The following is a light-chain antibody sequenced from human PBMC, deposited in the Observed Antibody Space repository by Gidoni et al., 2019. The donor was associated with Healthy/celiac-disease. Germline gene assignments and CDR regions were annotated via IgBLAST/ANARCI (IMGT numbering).Light chain of an antibody. CDR2: GNS. CDR1: SSTIGAGYD. J-gene: IGLJ3*02. CDR3: QSYARSLSGGV. V-gene: IGLV1-40*01. Sequence: LTHPPQVSGTPPQRVTISCTGSSSTIGAGYDVHWYQQLPGTAPKLLLYGNSHRSSGVPVRFSGATSGTSASLAIPVLQAEDEADYYCQSYARSLSGGVFGGGTKLTVL.